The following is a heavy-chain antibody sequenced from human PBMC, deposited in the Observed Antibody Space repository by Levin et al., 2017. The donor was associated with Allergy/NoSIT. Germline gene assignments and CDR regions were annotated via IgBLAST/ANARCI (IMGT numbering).Heavy chain of an antibody. D-gene: IGHD2-2*01. CDR2: IIPIFGTA. V-gene: IGHV1-69*13. Sequence: SVKVSCKASGGTFSSYAISWVRQAPGQGLEWMGGIIPIFGTANYAQKFQGRVTITADESTSTAYMELSSLRSEDTAVYYCARAQDIVVVPAVPAREDAFDSWGQGTMVTVSS. J-gene: IGHJ3*02. CDR1: GGTFSSYA. CDR3: ARAQDIVVVPAVPAREDAFDS.